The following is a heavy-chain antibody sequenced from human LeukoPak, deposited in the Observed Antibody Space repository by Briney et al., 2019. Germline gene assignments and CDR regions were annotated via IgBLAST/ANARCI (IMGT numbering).Heavy chain of an antibody. CDR1: GGSISSYY. V-gene: IGHV4-4*07. CDR3: ARGRYCSADICTGGDSFDI. J-gene: IGHJ3*02. CDR2: KYARGSS. D-gene: IGHD2-15*01. Sequence: PSETLSLTCTVSGGSISSYYWSWIRQPPGKGLEWIGRKYARGSSNYNPPVQSRVTMSVDTSKNQFSLKLRSVTAADTAVYYCARGRYCSADICTGGDSFDIWGQGTMVSVSP.